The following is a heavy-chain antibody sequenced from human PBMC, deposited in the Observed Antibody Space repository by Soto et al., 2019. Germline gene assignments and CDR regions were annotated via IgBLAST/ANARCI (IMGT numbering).Heavy chain of an antibody. D-gene: IGHD2-15*01. V-gene: IGHV3-53*01. CDR2: IYSGGST. J-gene: IGHJ6*02. Sequence: PGGSLRLSCAASGFTVSSNYMSWVRQAPGKGLEWVSVIYSGGSTYYADSVKGRFTISRDNSKNTLYLQMNSLRAEDTAVYYCARADIRYYYYGMDVWGQGTTVTVSS. CDR1: GFTVSSNY. CDR3: ARADIRYYYYGMDV.